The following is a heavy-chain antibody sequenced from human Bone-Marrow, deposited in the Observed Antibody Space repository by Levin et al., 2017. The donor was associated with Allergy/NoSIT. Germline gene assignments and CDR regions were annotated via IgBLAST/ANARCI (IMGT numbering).Heavy chain of an antibody. CDR1: GFTFSNAW. CDR2: IKSKTDGGTT. CDR3: TTIAVALKYNWFDP. J-gene: IGHJ5*02. V-gene: IGHV3-15*01. D-gene: IGHD6-19*01. Sequence: KAGGSLRLSCAASGFTFSNAWMSWVRQAPGKGLEWVGRIKSKTDGGTTDYAAPVKGRFTISRDDSKNTLYLQMNSLKTEDTAVYYCTTIAVALKYNWFDPWGQGTLVTVSS.